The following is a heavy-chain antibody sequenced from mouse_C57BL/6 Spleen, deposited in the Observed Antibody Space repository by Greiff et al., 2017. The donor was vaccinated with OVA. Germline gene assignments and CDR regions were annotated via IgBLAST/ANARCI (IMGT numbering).Heavy chain of an antibody. V-gene: IGHV14-4*01. CDR3: TRDDYDAWFAY. Sequence: EVQLQQSGAELVRPGASVKLSCTASGFNIKDDYMHWVKQRPEQGLEWIGWIDPENGDTEYASKFQGKATITADTSSNTAYLQLSSLTSEDTAVYYCTRDDYDAWFAYWGQGTLVTVSA. CDR1: GFNIKDDY. J-gene: IGHJ3*01. CDR2: IDPENGDT. D-gene: IGHD2-4*01.